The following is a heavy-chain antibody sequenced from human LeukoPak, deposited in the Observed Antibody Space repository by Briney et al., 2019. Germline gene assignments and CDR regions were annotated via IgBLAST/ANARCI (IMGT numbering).Heavy chain of an antibody. D-gene: IGHD6-19*01. CDR3: ARVNSSGWYMFDY. Sequence: SETLSLTCTVSGGSISSYYWSWIRQLPGKGLEWIGYIYYSGSTNYNPSLKSRVTISVDTSKNQFSLKLSSVTAADTAVYYCARVNSSGWYMFDYWGQGTLVTVSS. J-gene: IGHJ4*02. CDR1: GGSISSYY. V-gene: IGHV4-59*01. CDR2: IYYSGST.